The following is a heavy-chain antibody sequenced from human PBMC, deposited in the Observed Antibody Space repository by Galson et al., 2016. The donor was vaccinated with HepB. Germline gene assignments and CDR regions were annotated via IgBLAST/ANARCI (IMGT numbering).Heavy chain of an antibody. CDR2: IKSKADGGTM. V-gene: IGHV3-15*01. CDR3: TKDRSAGQWPRFDP. D-gene: IGHD6-19*01. J-gene: IGHJ5*02. CDR1: GFTFNNAW. Sequence: SLRLSCAASGFTFNNAWMNWVRQAPGKGLEWVGRIKSKADGGTMDYAAPVKGRFSISRDDSKDILYLQMNSLKSEDTAVYCCTKDRSAGQWPRFDPWGQGTLVTVSS.